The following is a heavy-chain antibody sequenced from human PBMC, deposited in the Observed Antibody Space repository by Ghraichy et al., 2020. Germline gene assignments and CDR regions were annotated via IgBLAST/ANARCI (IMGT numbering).Heavy chain of an antibody. J-gene: IGHJ6*02. CDR1: GGFISSYY. V-gene: IGHV4-59*01. D-gene: IGHD6-19*01. CDR2: IYYSGST. CDR3: ARVIAVAGKYGMDV. Sequence: SQTLSLTCTVSGGFISSYYWSWIRQPPGKGLEWIGYIYYSGSTNYNPSLKSRVTISVDTSKNQFSLKLSSVTAADTAVYYCARVIAVAGKYGMDVWGQGTTVTVSS.